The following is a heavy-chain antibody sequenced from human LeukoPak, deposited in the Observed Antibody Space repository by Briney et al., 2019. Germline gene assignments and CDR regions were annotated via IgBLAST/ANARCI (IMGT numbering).Heavy chain of an antibody. CDR2: INAGNGNT. D-gene: IGHD6-19*01. CDR3: ARGVSLPIAVAGTDWFDP. V-gene: IGHV1-3*03. Sequence: ASVKVSCKASGYTFTSYAMHWVRQAPGQRLEWMGWINAGNGNTKYSQEFQGRVTITRDTSASTAYMALSSLRSEDMAVYYCARGVSLPIAVAGTDWFDPWGQGTLVTVSS. J-gene: IGHJ5*02. CDR1: GYTFTSYA.